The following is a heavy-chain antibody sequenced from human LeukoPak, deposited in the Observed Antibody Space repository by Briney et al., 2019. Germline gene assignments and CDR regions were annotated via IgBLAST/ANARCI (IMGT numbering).Heavy chain of an antibody. Sequence: PSETLSLTCTVSGGSISSNSYYWGWIRQPPGKGLAWIGTISHSGSTDYNPSLKSRVTISLDTSKNQFSLKLSSVTAADAAVYYCARLFYYESGRYNWFDPWGQGTLVTVSS. CDR1: GGSISSNSYY. V-gene: IGHV4-39*01. J-gene: IGHJ5*02. CDR2: ISHSGST. D-gene: IGHD3-10*01. CDR3: ARLFYYESGRYNWFDP.